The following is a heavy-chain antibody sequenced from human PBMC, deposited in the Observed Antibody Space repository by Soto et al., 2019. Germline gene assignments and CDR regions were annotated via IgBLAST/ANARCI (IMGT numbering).Heavy chain of an antibody. V-gene: IGHV4-59*12. Sequence: SETLSLTCTVSGGSISSYYWSWIRQPPGKGLEWIGCIYYSGSTNYNPSLKSRVTISVDTSKNQFSLKLNSVTAADTAVYYCARAPLLWFGGNWFDPWGQGTLVTVSS. CDR2: IYYSGST. D-gene: IGHD3-10*01. J-gene: IGHJ5*02. CDR1: GGSISSYY. CDR3: ARAPLLWFGGNWFDP.